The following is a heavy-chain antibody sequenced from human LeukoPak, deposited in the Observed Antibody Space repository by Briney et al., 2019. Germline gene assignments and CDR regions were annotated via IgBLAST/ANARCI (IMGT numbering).Heavy chain of an antibody. CDR1: GFTFSSYW. CDR3: ARAYSGSYTDAFDI. CDR2: IKQDGSEK. D-gene: IGHD1-26*01. J-gene: IGHJ3*02. V-gene: IGHV3-7*01. Sequence: GGSLRLSCAASGFTFSSYWMSWVHQAPGKGLEWVADIKQDGSEKYYVDSVKGRFTISRDNAKNSLYLQMNSLRAEDTAVYYCARAYSGSYTDAFDIWGQGTMVTVSS.